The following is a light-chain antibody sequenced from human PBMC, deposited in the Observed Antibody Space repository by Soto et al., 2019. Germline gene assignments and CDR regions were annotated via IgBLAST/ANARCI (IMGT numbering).Light chain of an antibody. V-gene: IGLV2-11*01. CDR1: SSDVGAYTY. CDR2: DVN. CDR3: CSYAGSYTWV. Sequence: QSVLTQPRSVSGSPGQSVAISCTGTSSDVGAYTYVSWYQQFPGKAPRLMIYDVNKRPSGVPDRFSGSKSGNTASLTISGLQAEDEADYYCCSYAGSYTWVFGGGTKLTVL. J-gene: IGLJ2*01.